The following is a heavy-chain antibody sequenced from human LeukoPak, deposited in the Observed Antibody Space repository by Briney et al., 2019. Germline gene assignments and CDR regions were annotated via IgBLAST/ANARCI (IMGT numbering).Heavy chain of an antibody. Sequence: GASVKVSCKASGYTFIDYYMHWVRQAPGQGLEWMGRINSKSGGTNYAQNFQGRVTMTRDTSISTTYMELSRLTSDATAVYYCARSRSGGENWFDPWGQGTLVTVSS. J-gene: IGHJ5*02. CDR3: ARSRSGGENWFDP. V-gene: IGHV1-2*06. CDR2: INSKSGGT. CDR1: GYTFIDYY. D-gene: IGHD2-15*01.